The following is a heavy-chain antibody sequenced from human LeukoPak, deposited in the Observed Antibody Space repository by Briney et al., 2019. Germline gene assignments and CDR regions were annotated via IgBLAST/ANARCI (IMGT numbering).Heavy chain of an antibody. V-gene: IGHV1-69*04. CDR1: GGTFSSYA. CDR2: IIPILGIA. D-gene: IGHD3-10*01. Sequence: SVKVSCKASGGTFSSYAISWVRQAPGQGLEWMGRIIPILGIANYAQKFQGRVTITADKSTSTAYVELSSLRSEDTAVYYCARGSSGYFDYWGQGTLVTVSS. CDR3: ARGSSGYFDY. J-gene: IGHJ4*02.